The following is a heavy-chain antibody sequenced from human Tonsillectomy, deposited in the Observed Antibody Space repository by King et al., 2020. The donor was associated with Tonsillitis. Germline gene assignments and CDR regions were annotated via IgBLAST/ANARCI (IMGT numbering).Heavy chain of an antibody. D-gene: IGHD2/OR15-2a*01. CDR2: INPDGGST. Sequence: QLVQSGAEVKKPGASVRISCETSAYSFDKYYMHWVRQAPGQGLEWMGIINPDGGSTSYAQKFRDRVTMTRDTSTTSVYMELSSLISNDTAVYFCTRGLSAPSQTFDYWGQGTLVIVSA. CDR1: AYSFDKYY. CDR3: TRGLSAPSQTFDY. V-gene: IGHV1-46*02. J-gene: IGHJ4*02.